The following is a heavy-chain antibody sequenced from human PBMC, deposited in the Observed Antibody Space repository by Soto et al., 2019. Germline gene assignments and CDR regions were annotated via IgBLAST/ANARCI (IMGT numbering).Heavy chain of an antibody. J-gene: IGHJ3*02. CDR1: GFKITNAW. CDR3: ATDQTFDI. Sequence: EVQLVESGGGLVKPGGSLRLSCAASGFKITNAWMTWVRQAPGKGLEWVGHIKSITDGKSTDYAAPVKGRFTISRDDSNNMLYLQMNNLKDEDTAVYYCATDQTFDIWGNGAMVTVSS. V-gene: IGHV3-15*01. CDR2: IKSITDGKST.